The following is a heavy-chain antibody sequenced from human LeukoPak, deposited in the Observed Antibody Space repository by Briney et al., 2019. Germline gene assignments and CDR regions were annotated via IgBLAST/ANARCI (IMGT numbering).Heavy chain of an antibody. CDR3: ARGPYYYDSSGYYIPYYGMDV. J-gene: IGHJ6*02. D-gene: IGHD3-22*01. CDR2: VYHGGST. Sequence: SETLSLTCAVSGGSISSSNWWSWVRQPPGKGLEWIGEVYHGGSTNYNPSLKSRVTISVDKSENQFSLKLSSVTAADTAVYYCARGPYYYDSSGYYIPYYGMDVWGQGTTVTVSS. V-gene: IGHV4-4*02. CDR1: GGSISSSNW.